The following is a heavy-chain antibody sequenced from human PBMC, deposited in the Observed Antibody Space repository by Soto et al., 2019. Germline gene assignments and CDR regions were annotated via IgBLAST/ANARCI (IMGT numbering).Heavy chain of an antibody. Sequence: EVQLVESGGGLVQPGGSLRLSCAASGFTFSSYWMHWVRQAPGKGLVWVSRINSDGSSTSYADSVKGRFTISRDNAKNTLYLQMNSLRAEDTAGYYCARENYYYYGMDVWGQGTTVTVSS. CDR3: ARENYYYYGMDV. CDR2: INSDGSST. CDR1: GFTFSSYW. V-gene: IGHV3-74*01. J-gene: IGHJ6*02.